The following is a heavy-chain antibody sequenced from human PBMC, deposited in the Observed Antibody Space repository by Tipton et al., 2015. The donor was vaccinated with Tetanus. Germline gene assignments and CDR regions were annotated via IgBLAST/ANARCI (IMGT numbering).Heavy chain of an antibody. J-gene: IGHJ4*02. D-gene: IGHD6-19*01. V-gene: IGHV3-23*01. CDR2: ISGPGDTTT. Sequence: SLRLSCVASGFTFSSYAMSWVRQAPGKGLEWVSAISGPGDTTTYYTDSVKGRFTISRDNSKNTVYLQVNSLRVEDTAVYYCASGGGGQWLHTGYWGQGTLVTVSS. CDR3: ASGGGGQWLHTGY. CDR1: GFTFSSYA.